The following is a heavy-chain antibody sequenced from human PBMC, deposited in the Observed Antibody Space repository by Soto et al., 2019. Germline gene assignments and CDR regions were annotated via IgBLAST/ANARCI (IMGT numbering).Heavy chain of an antibody. CDR3: ASDGGRTPYYYYGMDV. J-gene: IGHJ6*02. Sequence: QCWGSLRLSCAASGFTFISYAIHFFRHAPFKGLEWVAVISYDGSNKYYADSVKGRFTISRDNSKNTLYLQMNSLRAEDTAVYYCASDGGRTPYYYYGMDVWGQGTTVTVSS. V-gene: IGHV3-30-3*01. CDR2: ISYDGSNK. D-gene: IGHD6-25*01. CDR1: GFTFISYA.